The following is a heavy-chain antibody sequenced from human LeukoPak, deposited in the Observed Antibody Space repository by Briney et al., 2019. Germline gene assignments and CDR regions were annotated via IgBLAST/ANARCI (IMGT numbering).Heavy chain of an antibody. V-gene: IGHV4-34*01. CDR1: GGSFSGYS. D-gene: IGHD5-18*01. CDR3: ARRVDTAMVIHYFDY. CDR2: INHSGST. J-gene: IGHJ4*02. Sequence: SETLSLTCAVYGGSFSGYSWSWIRQPPGKGLEWIGEINHSGSTNCNPSLKSRVTISVDTSKNQFSLKLSSVTAADTAVYYCARRVDTAMVIHYFDYWGQGTLVTVSS.